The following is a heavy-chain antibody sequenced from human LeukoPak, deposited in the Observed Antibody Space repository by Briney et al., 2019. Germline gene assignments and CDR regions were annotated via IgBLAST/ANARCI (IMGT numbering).Heavy chain of an antibody. V-gene: IGHV4-61*02. CDR1: GGSISRGSYF. CDR3: ARGGIPDY. J-gene: IGHJ4*02. CDR2: FYTSATP. D-gene: IGHD2-21*01. Sequence: SQTLSLTCTVSGGSISRGSYFWSWIRQPAGKGLEWIGRFYTSATPNYNPSLKSRVTISVDTSRNQFSLKLSSVTAADTAVYYCARGGIPDYWGQGILDTVSS.